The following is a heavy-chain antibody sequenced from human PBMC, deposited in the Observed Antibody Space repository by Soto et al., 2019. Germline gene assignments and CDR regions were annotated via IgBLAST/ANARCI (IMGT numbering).Heavy chain of an antibody. D-gene: IGHD6-6*01. V-gene: IGHV1-69*13. CDR3: ARREGIAARAEYFQH. Sequence: ASVKVSCKASGGTFSSYAISWVRQAPGQGLEWMGGIIPIFGTANYAQKFQGRVTITADESTSTAYMELSSLRSEDTAVYYCARREGIAARAEYFQHWGQGTLVTVSS. J-gene: IGHJ1*01. CDR1: GGTFSSYA. CDR2: IIPIFGTA.